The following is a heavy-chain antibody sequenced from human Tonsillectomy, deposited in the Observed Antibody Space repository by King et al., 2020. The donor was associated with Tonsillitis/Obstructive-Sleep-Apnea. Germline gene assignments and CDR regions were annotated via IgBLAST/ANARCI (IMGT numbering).Heavy chain of an antibody. Sequence: VQLVESGGGVVQPGRSLRLSCAASGFTFSSYGMHWVRQAPGKGLEWVAVIWYDGSNKYYADSVKGRLTISRDNSKNTLYLQMNSRRAEDTAVYYCARDEEDRHYYDSSGYYYWGQGTLVTVSS. D-gene: IGHD3-22*01. V-gene: IGHV3-33*01. J-gene: IGHJ4*02. CDR2: IWYDGSNK. CDR3: ARDEEDRHYYDSSGYYY. CDR1: GFTFSSYG.